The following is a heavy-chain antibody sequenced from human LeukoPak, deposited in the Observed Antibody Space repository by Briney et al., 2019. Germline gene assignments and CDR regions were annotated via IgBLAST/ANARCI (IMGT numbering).Heavy chain of an antibody. V-gene: IGHV4-39*01. CDR2: IYYSGST. J-gene: IGHJ4*02. CDR3: ARPRMVRGYFDY. D-gene: IGHD3-10*01. Sequence: SETLSLTCTVSGGSISSSNFYWGWIRQPPGKGLEWIGSIYYSGSTYYNPSLKSRVTISVDTSKNQFSLKLSSVTAADTAVYYCARPRMVRGYFDYWGQGTLVTVSS. CDR1: GGSISSSNFY.